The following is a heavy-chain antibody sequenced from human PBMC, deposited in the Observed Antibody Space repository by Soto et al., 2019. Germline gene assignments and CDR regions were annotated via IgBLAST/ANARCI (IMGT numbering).Heavy chain of an antibody. CDR3: ATEGAKTTWNFDY. J-gene: IGHJ4*02. CDR2: VSPHGANT. Sequence: GGSLRLSCVASGFTFGSCGMNWVRQSPGKGLEWVAGVSPHGANTYYADSVRGRFIISRDDSRNTVSLDMNSLRGDDSAVYYCATEGAKTTWNFDYWGQGTVVTVSS. CDR1: GFTFGSCG. V-gene: IGHV3-23*01. D-gene: IGHD1-1*01.